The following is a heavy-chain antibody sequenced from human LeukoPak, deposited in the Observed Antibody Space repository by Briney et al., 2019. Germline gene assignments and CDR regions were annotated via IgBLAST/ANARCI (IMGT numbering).Heavy chain of an antibody. CDR2: IYYSGST. D-gene: IGHD2-21*02. Sequence: SETLSLTCTVSGGSISSHYWSWIRQPPGKGLEWIGYIYYSGSTNYNPSLKSRVTISVDTSKNQFSLKLTSVAAADTAVYYCARAGGDPHYYYDYYMDVWGKGTPVTVSS. V-gene: IGHV4-59*11. CDR3: ARAGGDPHYYYDYYMDV. CDR1: GGSISSHY. J-gene: IGHJ6*03.